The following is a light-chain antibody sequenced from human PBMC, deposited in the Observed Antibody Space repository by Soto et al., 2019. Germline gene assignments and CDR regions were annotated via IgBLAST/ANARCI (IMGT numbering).Light chain of an antibody. V-gene: IGLV8-61*01. CDR2: NSY. Sequence: QTVVTQEPSFSVSPGGTITLTCGLSSGSVSTYNYPSWYQQTPGQAPRTLIYNSYSRSSGVPDRFSGSILGNKAAFTISGAQADDESDYYCLLFMSTGISLFGGGTKVTVL. CDR1: SGSVSTYNY. CDR3: LLFMSTGISL. J-gene: IGLJ3*02.